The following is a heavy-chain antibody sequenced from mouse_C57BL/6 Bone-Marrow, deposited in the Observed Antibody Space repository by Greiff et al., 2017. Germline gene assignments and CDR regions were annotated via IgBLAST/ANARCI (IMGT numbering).Heavy chain of an antibody. J-gene: IGHJ2*01. Sequence: EVQLQESGAELVRPGSSVKMSCKTSGYTFTSYGIHWVKQRPGQGLEWIGYIYIGNGYTEYNEKFKGKAPLTSETSSSTAYMQLSSLKSEDSAIYCCARELGRRGNYFDYGGQGTTLTVSS. D-gene: IGHD4-1*01. CDR1: GYTFTSYG. CDR3: ARELGRRGNYFDY. V-gene: IGHV1-58*01. CDR2: IYIGNGYT.